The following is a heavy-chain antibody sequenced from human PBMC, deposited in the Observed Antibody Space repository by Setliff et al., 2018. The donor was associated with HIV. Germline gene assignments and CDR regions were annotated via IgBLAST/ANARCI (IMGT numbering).Heavy chain of an antibody. V-gene: IGHV1-2*02. CDR3: ARDRADDQYNGLDV. CDR2: INPNSGGT. J-gene: IGHJ3*01. Sequence: GASVKVSCKASGYSFTTSGVSWVRQTPGQGLEWMGWINPNSGGTNYAQKFQGRVTMTRDTSISTAYMEFNSLTSDDTAVYYCARDRADDQYNGLDVWGQGTMVTVSS. D-gene: IGHD3-10*01. CDR1: GYSFTTSG.